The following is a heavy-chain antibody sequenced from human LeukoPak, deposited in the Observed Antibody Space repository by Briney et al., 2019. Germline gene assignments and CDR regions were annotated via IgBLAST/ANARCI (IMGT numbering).Heavy chain of an antibody. Sequence: PSETLSLTCTVSGGSISSSSYYWGWIRQPPGKGLEWIGSIYYRGSTYYNPSLKSRVTISVDTSKNQCSLHLSSVTAADPGGDYGGGDNINNLPKPGSDPWGQGTLVPVSS. J-gene: IGHJ5*02. CDR3: GGDNINNLPKPGSDP. D-gene: IGHD1-14*01. CDR2: IYYRGST. V-gene: IGHV4-39*07. CDR1: GGSISSSSYY.